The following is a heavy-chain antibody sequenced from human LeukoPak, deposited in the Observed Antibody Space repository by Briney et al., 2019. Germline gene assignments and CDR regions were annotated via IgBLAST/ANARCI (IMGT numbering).Heavy chain of an antibody. J-gene: IGHJ3*02. V-gene: IGHV1-69*13. CDR1: GYTFNSYD. CDR3: ASDIVVGGSGAFDI. Sequence: SVKVSCKASGYTFNSYDISWVRQAPGQGLEWMGGIIPIFGTANYAQKFQGRVTITADESTSTAYMELSSLRSEDTAVYYCASDIVVGGSGAFDIWGQGTMVTVSS. D-gene: IGHD2-21*01. CDR2: IIPIFGTA.